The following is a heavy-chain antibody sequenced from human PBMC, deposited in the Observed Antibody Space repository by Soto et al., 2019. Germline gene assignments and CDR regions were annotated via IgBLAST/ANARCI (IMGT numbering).Heavy chain of an antibody. J-gene: IGHJ6*02. CDR3: ARDPTSAEGMDV. CDR1: GGTFSIYA. CDR2: IIPIFGTA. Sequence: GASVKVSCKASGGTFSIYAISGVLQSPGQWLDWMGGIIPIFGTANYAQKFQGRVTITADKSTSTAYMELSSLRSEDTAVYYCARDPTSAEGMDVWGQGTTVTVSS. V-gene: IGHV1-69*06.